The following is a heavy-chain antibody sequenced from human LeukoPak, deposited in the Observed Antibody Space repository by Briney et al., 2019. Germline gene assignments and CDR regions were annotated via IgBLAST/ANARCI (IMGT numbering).Heavy chain of an antibody. Sequence: SETPSLTCTVSGGSISSYYWSWIRQPAGKGLEWIGRIYTSGSTNYSPSLKSRVTMSVDTSKNQFSLKLSSVTAADTAVYYCARDGYSSSWYSYYYGMDVWGQGTTVTVSS. J-gene: IGHJ6*02. V-gene: IGHV4-4*07. CDR1: GGSISSYY. CDR3: ARDGYSSSWYSYYYGMDV. CDR2: IYTSGST. D-gene: IGHD6-13*01.